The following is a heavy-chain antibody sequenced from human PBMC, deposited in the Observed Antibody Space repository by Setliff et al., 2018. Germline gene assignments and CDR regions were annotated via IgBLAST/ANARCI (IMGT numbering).Heavy chain of an antibody. J-gene: IGHJ4*02. CDR2: IYYGGSA. Sequence: SETLSLTCSVSGDSMSTYYWNWIRQSPGKGLEWIGNIYYGGSANYNPSLKSRVTISVGMSKNQFSLRLNSLTAADTAIYYCARGNMFDGSGRWFDYWGQGTLVTVSS. V-gene: IGHV4-59*01. D-gene: IGHD3-10*01. CDR3: ARGNMFDGSGRWFDY. CDR1: GDSMSTYY.